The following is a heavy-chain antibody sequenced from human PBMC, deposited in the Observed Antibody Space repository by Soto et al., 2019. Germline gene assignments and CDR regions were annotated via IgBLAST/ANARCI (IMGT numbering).Heavy chain of an antibody. D-gene: IGHD6-6*01. CDR2: IYPGDSDT. CDR1: GYSLTSYW. J-gene: IGHJ3*02. Sequence: RGESLKISCKGSGYSLTSYWIGWVRQMPGKGLEWMGIIYPGDSDTRYSPSFQGQVTISADKSISTAYLQWSDLKASDTAMYYCARRHLVEDAFDIWGQGTMVTVSS. CDR3: ARRHLVEDAFDI. V-gene: IGHV5-51*01.